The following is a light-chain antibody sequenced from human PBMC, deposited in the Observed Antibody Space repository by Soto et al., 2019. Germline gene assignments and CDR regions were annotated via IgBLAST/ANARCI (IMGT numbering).Light chain of an antibody. CDR3: SSYTSSNTLV. CDR1: SSDIGGYNY. CDR2: EVT. J-gene: IGLJ1*01. V-gene: IGLV2-14*01. Sequence: QSVLTQPASVSGSPGQSITISCTGGSSDIGGYNYVSWFQQHPGKAPKLMIYEVTNRPSGVSNRFSGSKSGSTASLTISGLQAEDEADYYCSSYTSSNTLVLGTGTKVTVL.